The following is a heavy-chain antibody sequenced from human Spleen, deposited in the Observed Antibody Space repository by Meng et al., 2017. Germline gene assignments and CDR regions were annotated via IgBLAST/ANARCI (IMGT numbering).Heavy chain of an antibody. V-gene: IGHV4-34*01. J-gene: IGHJ4*02. CDR1: GGSFSDYY. Sequence: SETLSLTCVVSGGSFSDYYWSWIRQPPGKGLEWIGEINHSGSTNYNPSLESRATISVDTSKNHFSLQLNSVTPEDTAVYYCARGRPFDYWGQGTLVTVSS. CDR3: ARGRPFDY. CDR2: INHSGST.